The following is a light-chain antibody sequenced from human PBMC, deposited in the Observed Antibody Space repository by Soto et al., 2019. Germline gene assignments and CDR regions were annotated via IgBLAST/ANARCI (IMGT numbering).Light chain of an antibody. Sequence: QSALTQPRSVSGSPGQSVTISCTGTSSDVGAYNYVSWYQQHPGKAPKLMIYDVSQRPSGVPDRFSGSTSGNTASLTISGLQAEDEADYYCCSYAGSYTFVFGTGTKVTVL. V-gene: IGLV2-11*01. CDR2: DVS. CDR1: SSDVGAYNY. J-gene: IGLJ1*01. CDR3: CSYAGSYTFV.